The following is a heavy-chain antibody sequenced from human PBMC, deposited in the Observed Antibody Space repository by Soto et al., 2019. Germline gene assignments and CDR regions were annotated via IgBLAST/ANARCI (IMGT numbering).Heavy chain of an antibody. D-gene: IGHD3-9*01. CDR1: GYSFSTYW. V-gene: IGHV5-51*01. Sequence: PGESLKISCKGSGYSFSTYWIGWVRQMPGKGLECMGIIYPGDSETRYSPSFQGQVTISADKSISTAYLQWSSLKASDTAMYYCARSATAYSNFDYWGQGTLVTLSS. CDR3: ARSATAYSNFDY. J-gene: IGHJ4*02. CDR2: IYPGDSET.